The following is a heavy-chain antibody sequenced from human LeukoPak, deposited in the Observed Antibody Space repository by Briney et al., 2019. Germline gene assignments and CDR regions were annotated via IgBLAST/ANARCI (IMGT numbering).Heavy chain of an antibody. Sequence: GGSLGLSCAASGFTFSSYSMNWVRQAPGKGLEWVSSISSSSSYIYYADSVKGRFTISRDNAKNSLYLQMNSLRAEDTAVYYCARAGDYGDYVVDYWGQGTLVTVSS. CDR2: ISSSSSYI. D-gene: IGHD4-17*01. V-gene: IGHV3-21*01. CDR1: GFTFSSYS. J-gene: IGHJ4*02. CDR3: ARAGDYGDYVVDY.